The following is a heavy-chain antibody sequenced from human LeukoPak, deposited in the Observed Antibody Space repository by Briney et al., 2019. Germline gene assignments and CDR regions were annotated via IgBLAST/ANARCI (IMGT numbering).Heavy chain of an antibody. CDR3: ARMRDYGASGAFDI. V-gene: IGHV3-20*04. D-gene: IGHD4-17*01. CDR1: GFTFDDYG. Sequence: TGGSLSLSCAASGFTFDDYGMSWVRQAPGKGLEWVSGINWNGGSTGYADSVKGRFTISRDNAKNSLYLQMNSLRAEDTALYYCARMRDYGASGAFDIWGQGTMVTVSS. CDR2: INWNGGST. J-gene: IGHJ3*02.